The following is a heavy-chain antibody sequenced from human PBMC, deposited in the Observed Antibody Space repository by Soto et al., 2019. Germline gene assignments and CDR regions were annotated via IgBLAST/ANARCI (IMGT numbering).Heavy chain of an antibody. CDR2: IIPILGIA. D-gene: IGHD3-3*01. J-gene: IGHJ4*02. Sequence: SVKVSCKASGGTFSSYTISWVRQAPGQGLEWMGRIIPILGIANYAQKFQGRVTITADKSTSTAYMELNSLRAEDTAVYYCAKENYDFWSGYRKSPLDYWGQGTLVTVSS. V-gene: IGHV1-69*04. CDR3: AKENYDFWSGYRKSPLDY. CDR1: GGTFSSYT.